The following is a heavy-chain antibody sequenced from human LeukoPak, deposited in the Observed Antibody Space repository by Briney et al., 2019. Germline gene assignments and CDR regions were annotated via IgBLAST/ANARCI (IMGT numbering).Heavy chain of an antibody. J-gene: IGHJ5*02. Sequence: PEGSLRLSCAASGFTFSSYAMSWVRQAPGKGLEWVSAISGSGGSTYYADSVKGRFTISRDNSKNTLYLQMNSLRAEDTAVYYCAKDLYGYVSNWFDPWGQGTLVTVSS. CDR1: GFTFSSYA. V-gene: IGHV3-23*01. D-gene: IGHD5-12*01. CDR3: AKDLYGYVSNWFDP. CDR2: ISGSGGST.